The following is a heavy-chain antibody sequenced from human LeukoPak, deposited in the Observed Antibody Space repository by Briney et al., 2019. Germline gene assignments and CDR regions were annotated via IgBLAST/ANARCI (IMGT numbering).Heavy chain of an antibody. J-gene: IGHJ4*02. Sequence: SETLSLTCAVYGGSFSGYYWSWIRQPPGKGLEWIGEINHSGSTNYNPSLKSRVTISVETSKNQFSLKLSSVTAADTAVYYCARVTGYMIEDYFDYWGQGTLVTVSS. V-gene: IGHV4-34*01. D-gene: IGHD3-22*01. CDR2: INHSGST. CDR1: GGSFSGYY. CDR3: ARVTGYMIEDYFDY.